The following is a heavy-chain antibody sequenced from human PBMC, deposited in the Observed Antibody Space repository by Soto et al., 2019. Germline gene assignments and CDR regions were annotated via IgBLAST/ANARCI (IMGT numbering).Heavy chain of an antibody. D-gene: IGHD6-13*01. CDR3: ARGPPRGHIAAANEGYYMDV. V-gene: IGHV3-11*01. Sequence: GGSLRLSCAASGFTFSDYYMSWIRQAPGKGLEWVSYISSSGSTIYYADSVKGRFTISRDNAKNSLYLQMNSLRAEDTAVYYCARGPPRGHIAAANEGYYMDVWGKGTTVTVSS. CDR1: GFTFSDYY. J-gene: IGHJ6*03. CDR2: ISSSGSTI.